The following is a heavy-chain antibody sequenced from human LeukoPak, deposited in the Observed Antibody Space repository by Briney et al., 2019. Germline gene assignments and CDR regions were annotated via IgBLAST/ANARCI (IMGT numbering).Heavy chain of an antibody. CDR1: GGSISSSSYY. J-gene: IGHJ4*02. V-gene: IGHV4-39*01. D-gene: IGHD4-11*01. CDR2: IYYNGAT. Sequence: PSETLSLTCTVSGGSISSSSYYWGWIRQPPGKGLEWIGTIYYNGATQYSPSLKSRVTISIDTSKNQFSLKLSSVTAADTAIYYCAGGEGDHHNYVYFFRSWGQGTLVTVSS. CDR3: AGGEGDHHNYVYFFRS.